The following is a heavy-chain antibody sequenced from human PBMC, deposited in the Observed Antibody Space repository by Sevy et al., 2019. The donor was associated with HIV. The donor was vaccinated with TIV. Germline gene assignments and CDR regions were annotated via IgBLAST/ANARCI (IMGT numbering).Heavy chain of an antibody. CDR1: GFTFSSYA. J-gene: IGHJ3*02. Sequence: GGSLRLSCAASGFTFSSYAMHWVRQAPGKGLEWVAVISYDGSNKYYADSVKGRFTISRDNSKNTLYLQMNSLRAEDTAVYYCAREEHVVITPGHRYGGNSFGGAFDIWGQGTMVTVSS. D-gene: IGHD4-17*01. CDR3: AREEHVVITPGHRYGGNSFGGAFDI. V-gene: IGHV3-30-3*01. CDR2: ISYDGSNK.